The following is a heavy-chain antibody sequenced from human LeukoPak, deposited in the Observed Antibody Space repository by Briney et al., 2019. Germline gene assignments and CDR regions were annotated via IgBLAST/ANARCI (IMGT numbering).Heavy chain of an antibody. D-gene: IGHD3-22*01. CDR2: ISAYNGNT. CDR1: GYTFTSYG. V-gene: IGHV1-18*01. CDR3: ARDGGDYDSSGYPT. Sequence: ASVKVSCKASGYTFTSYGISWVRRAPGQGLEWMGWISAYNGNTNYAQKLQGRVTMTTDTSTSTAYMELRSLRSDDTAVYYCARDGGDYDSSGYPTWGQGTLVTVSS. J-gene: IGHJ4*02.